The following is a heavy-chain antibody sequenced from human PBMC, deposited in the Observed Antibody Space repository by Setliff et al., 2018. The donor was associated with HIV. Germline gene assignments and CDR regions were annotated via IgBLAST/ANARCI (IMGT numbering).Heavy chain of an antibody. D-gene: IGHD1-26*01. Sequence: GGSLRLSCAASTFTFSNVWLSWVRQAPGKGLEWVARMRSKIDGETTDYAAPVRGRFTISRDDSKRTLYLQMNSLKSEDSALYYCAIESGGAAFESWGLGTMVTVSS. V-gene: IGHV3-15*01. CDR2: MRSKIDGETT. CDR1: TFTFSNVW. J-gene: IGHJ3*02. CDR3: AIESGGAAFES.